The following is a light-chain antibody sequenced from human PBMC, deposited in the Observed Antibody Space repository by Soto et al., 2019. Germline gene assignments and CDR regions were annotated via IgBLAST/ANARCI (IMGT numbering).Light chain of an antibody. V-gene: IGKV3-20*01. CDR3: QQFGSSSYT. J-gene: IGKJ2*01. CDR2: GAS. CDR1: QSVSRNF. Sequence: EIVLTQSPGTLSLSPGERATLSCGASQSVSRNFLAWYQQKPGQAPWLLIYGASNRATGIPDRFSGSGSGTDFTLTISRLEPEDFAVYYCQQFGSSSYTFGQGTKLDIK.